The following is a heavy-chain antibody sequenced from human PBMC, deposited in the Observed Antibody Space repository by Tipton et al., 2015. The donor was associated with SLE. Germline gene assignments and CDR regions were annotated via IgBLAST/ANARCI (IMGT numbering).Heavy chain of an antibody. D-gene: IGHD3-22*01. Sequence: QLVQSGPEVKKPGESLKISCKGSGYSFTSYWIGWVRQMPGKGLEWMGIIYPGDSDTRYSPSFQGQVTISADKSISTAYLQWSSLKASDTAMYYCASRSNYYDSSGYYGGVDYWGQGTLVTVSS. CDR2: IYPGDSDT. CDR3: ASRSNYYDSSGYYGGVDY. V-gene: IGHV5-51*03. CDR1: GYSFTSYW. J-gene: IGHJ4*02.